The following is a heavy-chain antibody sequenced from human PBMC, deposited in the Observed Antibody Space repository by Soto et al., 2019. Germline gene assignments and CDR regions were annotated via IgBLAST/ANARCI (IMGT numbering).Heavy chain of an antibody. J-gene: IGHJ4*02. CDR3: ARGPLVVLNYFES. CDR1: GGTFRNYP. Sequence: QVQLVQSGTEVKKPGSSVKVSCKASGGTFRNYPINWVRQAPGQGLEWMGSIFPLTDIPDYAQNFQARLTISADKSTSTAYMELSSRTSDDTAMYFCARGPLVVLNYFESWGQVTLVNVSS. CDR2: IFPLTDIP. V-gene: IGHV1-69*02.